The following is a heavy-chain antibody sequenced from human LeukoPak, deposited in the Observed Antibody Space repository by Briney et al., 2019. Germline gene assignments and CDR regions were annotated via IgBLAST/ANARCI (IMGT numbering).Heavy chain of an antibody. Sequence: GGSLRLSCAGSGFIFSNAWMNWVRQAPGKGLEWAGRIKSKANGETIDYAAPVKGRFIISSDDSKNTVYLQMISLKTEDTAIYYCATGINFDHWGQGILVTVSS. CDR3: ATGINFDH. CDR2: IKSKANGETI. CDR1: GFIFSNAW. V-gene: IGHV3-15*07. J-gene: IGHJ4*02. D-gene: IGHD1-14*01.